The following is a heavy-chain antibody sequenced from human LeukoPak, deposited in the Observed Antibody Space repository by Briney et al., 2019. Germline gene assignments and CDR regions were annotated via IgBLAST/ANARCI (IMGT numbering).Heavy chain of an antibody. CDR2: IIPIFGTA. CDR1: GGTFSSYA. Sequence: KVSCKASGGTFSSYAISWVRQASGQGLEWMGGIIPIFGTANYAQKFQGRVTITADKSTSTAYMELSSLRSEDTAVYYCASAPWSGIAVANYYYYYMDVWGKGTTVTVSS. D-gene: IGHD6-19*01. V-gene: IGHV1-69*06. J-gene: IGHJ6*03. CDR3: ASAPWSGIAVANYYYYYMDV.